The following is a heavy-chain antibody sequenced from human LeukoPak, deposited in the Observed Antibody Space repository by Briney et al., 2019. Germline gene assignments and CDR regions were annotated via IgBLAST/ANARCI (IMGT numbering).Heavy chain of an antibody. CDR1: GFTFSSYG. CDR2: ISYDGSNK. CDR3: ALYDFWSGDYYYYGMDV. V-gene: IGHV3-30*03. D-gene: IGHD3-3*01. J-gene: IGHJ6*02. Sequence: GGSLRLSCAASGFTFSSYGMHWVRQAPGKGLEWVAVISYDGSNKYYADSVKGRFIISRDNSKNTLYLQMNSLRAEDTAVYYCALYDFWSGDYYYYGMDVWGQGTTVTVSS.